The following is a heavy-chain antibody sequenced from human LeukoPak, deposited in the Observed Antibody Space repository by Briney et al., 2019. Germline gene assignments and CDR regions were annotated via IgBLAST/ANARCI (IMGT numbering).Heavy chain of an antibody. Sequence: SETLSLTCTVSGGSISSYYWSWIRQPSGKGLEWIGYIYYSGYTNYNPSLKSRVTISVDTSKNQFSLKLSSVTAADTAVYYCARDRWGSTSSESRTDYYYYYMDVWGKGTTVTVSS. CDR3: ARDRWGSTSSESRTDYYYYYMDV. V-gene: IGHV4-59*01. CDR2: IYYSGYT. J-gene: IGHJ6*03. CDR1: GGSISSYY. D-gene: IGHD6-6*01.